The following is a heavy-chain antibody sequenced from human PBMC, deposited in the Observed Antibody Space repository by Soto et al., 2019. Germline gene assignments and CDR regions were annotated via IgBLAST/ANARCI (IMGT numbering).Heavy chain of an antibody. D-gene: IGHD6-19*01. J-gene: IGHJ6*02. CDR3: ANYLSSFPTTVAGTRYYYYYGMDV. Sequence: GGSLRLSCTASGFTFSRHAMTWVRQAPGKGLEWVSGLSDSGGSIYYADSVKGRFTISRDNSKNTLYLQMNSLRAEDTAVYYCANYLSSFPTTVAGTRYYYYYGMDVWGQGTTVTVSS. CDR1: GFTFSRHA. CDR2: LSDSGGSI. V-gene: IGHV3-23*01.